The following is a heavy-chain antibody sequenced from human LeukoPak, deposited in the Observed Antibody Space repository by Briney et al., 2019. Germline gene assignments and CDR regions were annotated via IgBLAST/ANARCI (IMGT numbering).Heavy chain of an antibody. CDR1: GGSISSGDYY. CDR3: ARGDTAMVRRVDY. CDR2: IYYSGST. Sequence: SETLSLTCTVSGGSISSGDYYWSWIRQPPGKGLEWIGYIYYSGSTYYNPSLKSRVTMSVDTSKNQFSLKLSSVTAADTAVYYCARGDTAMVRRVDYWGQGTLVTVSS. D-gene: IGHD5-18*01. J-gene: IGHJ4*02. V-gene: IGHV4-30-4*08.